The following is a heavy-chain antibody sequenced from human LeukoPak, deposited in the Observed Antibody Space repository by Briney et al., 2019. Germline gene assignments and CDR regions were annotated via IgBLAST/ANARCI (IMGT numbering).Heavy chain of an antibody. CDR3: ARDQASDYYDTSGYYYGFFDY. J-gene: IGHJ4*02. Sequence: GGSLRLSCAASGFTFNNYSTHWVRQAPGKGREWVAVISYDGRSKYYADSVKGRFTISRDSSKNTLSLQMHSLRPDDTAVYYCARDQASDYYDTSGYYYGFFDYWGQGTLVTVSS. CDR2: ISYDGRSK. CDR1: GFTFNNYS. V-gene: IGHV3-30*04. D-gene: IGHD3-22*01.